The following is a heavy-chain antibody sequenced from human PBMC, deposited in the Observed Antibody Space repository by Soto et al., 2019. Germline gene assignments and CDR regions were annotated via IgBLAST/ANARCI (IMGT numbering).Heavy chain of an antibody. CDR1: GFTFSSYA. Sequence: EVQLLESGGGLVQPGGSLRLSCAASGFTFSSYAMSWVRQAPGKGLEWVSAISGSGGSTYYADSVKGRFTISRDNSKNTLYLQMNSQRAEDTVVYYCAKHVQIFYYYYYMDVWGKGTTVTVSS. J-gene: IGHJ6*03. D-gene: IGHD3-3*01. V-gene: IGHV3-23*01. CDR3: AKHVQIFYYYYYMDV. CDR2: ISGSGGST.